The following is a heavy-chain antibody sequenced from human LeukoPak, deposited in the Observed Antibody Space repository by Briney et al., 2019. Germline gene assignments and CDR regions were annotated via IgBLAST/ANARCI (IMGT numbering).Heavy chain of an antibody. CDR1: GFTFSNTW. V-gene: IGHV3-15*01. CDR3: TMEVRDFDWQPPKKGFGP. J-gene: IGHJ5*02. CDR2: SRRQIDGGTT. Sequence: GGSLRLSCTGSGFTFSNTWMTWVRQAPGKGLEWVGRSRRQIDGGTTDYGAAVKGRFIISRDDSESTLYLHMHSLRIEDTGVYYCTMEVRDFDWQPPKKGFGPWGQGTLVTVSS. D-gene: IGHD3-9*01.